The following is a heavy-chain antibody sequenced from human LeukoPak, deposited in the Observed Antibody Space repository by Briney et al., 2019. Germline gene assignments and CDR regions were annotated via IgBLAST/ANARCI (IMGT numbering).Heavy chain of an antibody. Sequence: SVKVSCKASGGTGSSYAISWGRQAPGQGLEWMGGIIPIFRTANYAQKFQGRVTIPADESTSTAYMELSSLRSEDTAVYYCARDPDWAPVDYWGQGPLVTVSS. CDR3: ARDPDWAPVDY. CDR1: GGTGSSYA. V-gene: IGHV1-69*01. J-gene: IGHJ4*02. CDR2: IIPIFRTA. D-gene: IGHD3-9*01.